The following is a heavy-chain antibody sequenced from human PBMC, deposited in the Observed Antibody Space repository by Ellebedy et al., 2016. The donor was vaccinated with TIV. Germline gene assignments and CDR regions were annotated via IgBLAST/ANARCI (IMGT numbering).Heavy chain of an antibody. V-gene: IGHV3-33*05. CDR3: ARDLSGSYYFYSDY. CDR2: ISNDGSNK. D-gene: IGHD1-26*01. CDR1: GFTFSTYG. Sequence: GESLKISXAASGFTFSTYGMHWVRQAPGKGLEWMAVISNDGSNKYYADSVKGRFTISRDNSKNTLSLQMNSLTAEDTAVYYCARDLSGSYYFYSDYWGQGTLVTVSS. J-gene: IGHJ4*02.